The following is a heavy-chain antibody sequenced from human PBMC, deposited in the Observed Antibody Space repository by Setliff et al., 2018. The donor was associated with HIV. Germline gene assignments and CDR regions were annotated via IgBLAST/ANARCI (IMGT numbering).Heavy chain of an antibody. CDR2: IYHSGSI. CDR3: ARTGRSSTWWGLHYYYYMDV. D-gene: IGHD2-21*02. V-gene: IGHV4-38-2*01. Sequence: SETLSLTCAVSAYSISSGYYWGWIRQPPGKGLEWIGSIYHSGSIYYNPSLKSRVTISVDTSKNQFSLKLSSVTAADTAVYYCARTGRSSTWWGLHYYYYMDVWGKGTTVTVSS. J-gene: IGHJ6*03. CDR1: AYSISSGYY.